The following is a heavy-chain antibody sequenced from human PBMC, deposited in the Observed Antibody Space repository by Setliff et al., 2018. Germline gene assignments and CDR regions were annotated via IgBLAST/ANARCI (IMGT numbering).Heavy chain of an antibody. CDR1: GGPITSPSHL. CDR3: ARGRIAERPEAIDY. Sequence: SETLSLTCRVSGGPITSPSHLWAWIRPHPGKGLEWIGYIYYSGSTSYYNPSLKSRLPMSVDTSRNQFSLNMGSVPAADTGVYYCARGRIAERPEAIDYWGQGTPVTAPQ. V-gene: IGHV4-31*03. J-gene: IGHJ4*02. D-gene: IGHD6-6*01. CDR2: IYYSGSTS.